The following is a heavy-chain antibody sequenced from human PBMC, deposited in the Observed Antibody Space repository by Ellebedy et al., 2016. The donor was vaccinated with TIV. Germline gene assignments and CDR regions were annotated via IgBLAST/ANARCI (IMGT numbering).Heavy chain of an antibody. CDR3: VRDIAVAGGI. CDR2: ITSSSSFI. V-gene: IGHV3-21*01. Sequence: PGGSLRLSCAASGFTFSFYSMNWVRQAPGKGLEWVSSITSSSSFIYYADSVKGRLTMSRDNAKNSLFLHMTSLRADDTAVYYCVRDIAVAGGIWGQGTLVTVSS. CDR1: GFTFSFYS. J-gene: IGHJ4*02. D-gene: IGHD6-19*01.